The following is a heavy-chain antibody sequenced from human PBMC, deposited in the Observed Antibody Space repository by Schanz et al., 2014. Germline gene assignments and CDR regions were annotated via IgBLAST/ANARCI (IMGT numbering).Heavy chain of an antibody. Sequence: VQLEQSGAEVKRPGASVRVSCKASGYTFTSYDFNWVRQAPGQGLEWMGWMNPDSGNTGYAQKFQGRVTITADRSTSTAYMELTSLRSEDTAVYYCARGSPENMIRGELDYWGQGTLVTVSS. D-gene: IGHD3-10*01. J-gene: IGHJ4*02. V-gene: IGHV1-8*01. CDR3: ARGSPENMIRGELDY. CDR1: GYTFTSYD. CDR2: MNPDSGNT.